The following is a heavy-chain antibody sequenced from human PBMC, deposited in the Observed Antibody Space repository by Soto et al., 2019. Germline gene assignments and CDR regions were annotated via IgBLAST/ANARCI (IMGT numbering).Heavy chain of an antibody. CDR3: ARALWGPAGHINWFDP. V-gene: IGHV4-31*03. CDR2: IYYSGST. CDR1: GGSISSGGYY. J-gene: IGHJ5*02. Sequence: SETLSLTCTVSGGSISSGGYYWSWIRQHQGKGLEWIGYIYYSGSTYYNPSLKSRVTISIDTSKNQFSLKLSSVTAADTAVYYCARALWGPAGHINWFDPWGQGTLVTVSS. D-gene: IGHD2-2*01.